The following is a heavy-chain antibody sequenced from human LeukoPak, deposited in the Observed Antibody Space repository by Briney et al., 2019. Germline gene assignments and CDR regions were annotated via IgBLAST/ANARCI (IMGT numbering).Heavy chain of an antibody. CDR3: ATLFPVDTAMVPSTPSLWFDY. D-gene: IGHD5-18*01. Sequence: SETLSLTCAVYGGSFSVYYWTWIRQPPGKGLEWIGEINHRGSTNHNPSLKSRVTISVDTSKNQFSLKLSSVTAADTAVYYCATLFPVDTAMVPSTPSLWFDYWGQGTLVTVSS. CDR2: INHRGST. J-gene: IGHJ4*02. CDR1: GGSFSVYY. V-gene: IGHV4-34*01.